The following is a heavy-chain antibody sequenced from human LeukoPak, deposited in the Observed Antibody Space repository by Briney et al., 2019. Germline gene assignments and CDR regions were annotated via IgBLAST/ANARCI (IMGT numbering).Heavy chain of an antibody. J-gene: IGHJ6*02. CDR2: ISYDGSNK. V-gene: IGHV3-30*03. Sequence: GGSLRLSCAASGFTFSSYGMHWVRQAPGKGLEWVAVISYDGSNKYYADSVKGRFTISRDNSKNTLYLQMNSLRAEDTAVYYCARDLEDIVATILPRNYYYYYGMDVWGQGTTVTVSS. D-gene: IGHD5-12*01. CDR3: ARDLEDIVATILPRNYYYYYGMDV. CDR1: GFTFSSYG.